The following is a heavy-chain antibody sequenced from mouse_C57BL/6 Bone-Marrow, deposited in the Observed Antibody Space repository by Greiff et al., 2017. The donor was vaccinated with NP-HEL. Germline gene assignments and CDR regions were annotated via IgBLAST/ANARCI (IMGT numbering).Heavy chain of an antibody. D-gene: IGHD1-1*01. Sequence: DVMLVESGGGLVKPGGSLKLSCAASGFTFSSYAMSWVRQTPEKRLEWVATISDGGSYTYYPDNVKGRFTISRDNAKNNLYLQMSHLKSEDTAMYYCARDPTVVAPYAMRYWGQGTSVTVSS. CDR1: GFTFSSYA. CDR2: ISDGGSYT. V-gene: IGHV5-4*01. J-gene: IGHJ4*01. CDR3: ARDPTVVAPYAMRY.